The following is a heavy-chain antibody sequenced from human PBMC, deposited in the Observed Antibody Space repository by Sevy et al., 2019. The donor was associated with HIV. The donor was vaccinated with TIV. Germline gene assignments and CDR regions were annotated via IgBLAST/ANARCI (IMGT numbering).Heavy chain of an antibody. J-gene: IGHJ4*02. CDR1: GSPFTNNS. D-gene: IGHD2-8*01. Sequence: GGPLNPSVPPFGSPFTNNSMSWVPNPPGKGLEWVSTFPFGWGEINYADSVKGRFTISRDNSKSSVYLQMNNLRPEDTAVYYCAREGCTKPHDYWGQGTLVTVSS. CDR3: AREGCTKPHDY. CDR2: FPFGWGEI. V-gene: IGHV3-23*01.